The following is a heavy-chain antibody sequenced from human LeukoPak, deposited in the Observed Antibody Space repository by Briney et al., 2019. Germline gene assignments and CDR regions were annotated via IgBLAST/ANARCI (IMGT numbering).Heavy chain of an antibody. V-gene: IGHV4-59*08. CDR2: IYYSGST. Sequence: SETLSLTCTVSGGSITSYYWSWIRQPPGKGLEGIGYIYYSGSTNYNPSLKSRATISVDTSKKQFSLKLSSVTAADTAVYYCARLPGYCSSTSCHYYYGMDVWGQATTVTVSS. D-gene: IGHD2-2*01. CDR3: ARLPGYCSSTSCHYYYGMDV. J-gene: IGHJ6*02. CDR1: GGSITSYY.